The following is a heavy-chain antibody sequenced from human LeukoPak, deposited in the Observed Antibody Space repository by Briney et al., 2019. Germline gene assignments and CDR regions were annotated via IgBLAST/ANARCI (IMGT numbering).Heavy chain of an antibody. J-gene: IGHJ4*02. CDR1: GFSLSDHY. CDR3: ARDQGYSSGWYGGSWSGFDY. D-gene: IGHD6-19*01. CDR2: TRNKANGYAT. Sequence: GGSLRLSCAASGFSLSDHYMDWVRQAPGKGLEWVGRTRNKANGYATEYAASVKGRFTISRDDSKNSLYLQMNSLKIEDTAVYYCARDQGYSSGWYGGSWSGFDYWGQGTLVTVSS. V-gene: IGHV3-72*01.